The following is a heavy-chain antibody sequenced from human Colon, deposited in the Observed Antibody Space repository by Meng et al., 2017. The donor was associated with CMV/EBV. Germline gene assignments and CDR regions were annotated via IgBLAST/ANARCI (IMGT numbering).Heavy chain of an antibody. CDR3: AREMGCSSTRCYTAFDY. Sequence: GGSLRLSCAASGFTFSNYEMNWVRQAPGKGLEWVSYISSGGPIIYYADSVKGRFTISRDNAKNSLYLQMNSLRAEDTAVYYCAREMGCSSTRCYTAFDYWGQGALVTVSS. CDR2: ISSGGPII. CDR1: GFTFSNYE. V-gene: IGHV3-48*03. D-gene: IGHD2-2*02. J-gene: IGHJ4*02.